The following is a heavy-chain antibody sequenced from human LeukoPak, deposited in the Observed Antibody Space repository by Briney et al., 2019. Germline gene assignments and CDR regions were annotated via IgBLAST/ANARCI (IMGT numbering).Heavy chain of an antibody. V-gene: IGHV4-34*01. J-gene: IGHJ4*02. CDR3: ARRPRKGRYCSGGSCYLDY. CDR2: INHSGST. CDR1: GGSFSGYY. Sequence: SETLSLTCAVYGGSFSGYYWSWIRQPPGKGLEWIGEINHSGSTNYNPSLKSRVTISVDTSKNQFSLKLSSVTAADTAVYYCARRPRKGRYCSGGSCYLDYWGQGTLVTVSS. D-gene: IGHD2-15*01.